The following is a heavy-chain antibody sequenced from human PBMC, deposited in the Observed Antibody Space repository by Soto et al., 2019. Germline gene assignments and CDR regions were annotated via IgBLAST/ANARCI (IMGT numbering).Heavy chain of an antibody. CDR1: GFMLSSYW. CDR3: ARQTLAAPSTFDY. Sequence: GGSLRLSCAASGFMLSSYWMSWVRQVPGTGLEWVANIKEDGSQKYYVDSVKGRFTISRDNAKNSLYLQMNSLRAEDTAIYYCARQTLAAPSTFDYWGQGTLVTVSS. V-gene: IGHV3-7*02. J-gene: IGHJ4*02. CDR2: IKEDGSQK. D-gene: IGHD6-19*01.